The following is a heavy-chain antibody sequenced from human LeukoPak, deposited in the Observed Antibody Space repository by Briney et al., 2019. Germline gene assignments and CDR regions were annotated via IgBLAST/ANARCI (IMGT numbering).Heavy chain of an antibody. CDR2: IYYSGST. CDR3: ARDSSGLMVRDRAFDY. CDR1: GGSISSYY. D-gene: IGHD3-10*01. V-gene: IGHV4-59*01. J-gene: IGHJ4*02. Sequence: PSETLSLTCTVSGGSISSYYWSWIRQPPGKGLEWIGYIYYSGSTNYNPSLKSRVTISVDTSKNQFSLKLSSVTAADTAVYYCARDSSGLMVRDRAFDYWGQGTLVTVSS.